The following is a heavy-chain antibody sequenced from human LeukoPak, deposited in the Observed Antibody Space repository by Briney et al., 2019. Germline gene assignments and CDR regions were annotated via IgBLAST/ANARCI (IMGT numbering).Heavy chain of an antibody. J-gene: IGHJ6*03. Sequence: GASVKVSCKASGYTFTSYGISWVRQVPGQGLEWMGWLSAYNGNTNYAQKLQGRVTMTIDTSTSTAYMELRSLRSDDTAVYYCARDAGSSWGDYYYYMDVWGKGTPVTVSS. D-gene: IGHD6-13*01. V-gene: IGHV1-18*01. CDR1: GYTFTSYG. CDR2: LSAYNGNT. CDR3: ARDAGSSWGDYYYYMDV.